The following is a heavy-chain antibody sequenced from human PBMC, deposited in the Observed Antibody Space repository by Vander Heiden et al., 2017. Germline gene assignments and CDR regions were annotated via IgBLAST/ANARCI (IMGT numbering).Heavy chain of an antibody. CDR3: AKDRLGATFSPSYFDY. CDR1: GFAFSSYA. J-gene: IGHJ4*02. CDR2: ISASGGST. D-gene: IGHD1-26*01. Sequence: EVHLLESGGDLVQPGGSLRLSCAASGFAFSSYAMTWVRQAPGKGLEWVSSISASGGSTYYADSVKGRFTISRDNSKNTLYLQMNSLRAEDTAIYYCAKDRLGATFSPSYFDYWGQGTLVTVSS. V-gene: IGHV3-23*01.